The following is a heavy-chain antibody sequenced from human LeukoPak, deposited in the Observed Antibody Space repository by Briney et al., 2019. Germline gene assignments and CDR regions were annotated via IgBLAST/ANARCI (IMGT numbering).Heavy chain of an antibody. CDR3: ARVGYNDYDLDY. V-gene: IGHV3-7*01. J-gene: IGHJ4*02. CDR1: SFTFSCYW. CDR2: INEGANAK. Sequence: TGGSLILCWAASSFTFSCYWVSWVRQAAGKGLEWVANINEGANAKYYVDSVKGRFTISRDNAKNSLYLQMNSLRVEDTAVYYCARVGYNDYDLDYWGQGALVTVSS. D-gene: IGHD5-12*01.